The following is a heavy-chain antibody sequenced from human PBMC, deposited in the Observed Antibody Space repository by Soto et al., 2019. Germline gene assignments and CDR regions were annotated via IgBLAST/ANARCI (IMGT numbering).Heavy chain of an antibody. V-gene: IGHV1-2*02. CDR3: GRGRSGQIVVFY. Sequence: ASVKVSCKASGYTFTGHYIHWVRQAPEQGPEWMGEIGPESGATRYAQKFQGRVTMTRDMSITTVYLELNNLSPDDTAVYYCGRGRSGQIVVFYWGQGTPGTVSS. CDR1: GYTFTGHY. CDR2: IGPESGAT. J-gene: IGHJ4*02. D-gene: IGHD1-26*01.